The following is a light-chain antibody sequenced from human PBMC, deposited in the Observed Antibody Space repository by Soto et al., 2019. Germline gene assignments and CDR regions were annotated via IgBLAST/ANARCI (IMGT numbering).Light chain of an antibody. V-gene: IGLV2-14*03. CDR1: SSDVGPYNY. Sequence: LTQPASMSGSPGQSITISCAGTSSDVGPYNYVSWYQQHPGKAPKLMIYDVSNRPSGVSDRFSGSKSGNTASLTISGLQAEDEADYYCCSYSRITTYVFGTGTKVTVL. J-gene: IGLJ1*01. CDR2: DVS. CDR3: CSYSRITTYV.